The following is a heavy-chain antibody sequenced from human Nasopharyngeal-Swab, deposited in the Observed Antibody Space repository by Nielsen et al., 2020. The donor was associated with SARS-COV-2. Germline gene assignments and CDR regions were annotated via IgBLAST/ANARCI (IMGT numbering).Heavy chain of an antibody. CDR3: ARESPPFEDCTDTSCHSGPWDS. V-gene: IGHV1-46*01. CDR1: GYVFTYYY. CDR2: INPGGGNA. Sequence: ASLKVSCKASGYVFTYYYVHWARQAPGQGPEWMGIINPGGGNATYSQSFQGRITMTSDTSTNTVFMELFSLRSEDTAVYYCARESPPFEDCTDTSCHSGPWDSWGQGTLVTVSS. J-gene: IGHJ4*02. D-gene: IGHD2-8*02.